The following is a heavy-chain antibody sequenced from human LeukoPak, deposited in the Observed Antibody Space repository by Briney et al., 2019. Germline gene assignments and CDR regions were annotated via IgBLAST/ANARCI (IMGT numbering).Heavy chain of an antibody. CDR3: ARGRDSSSSSVAGIKCYYMDV. D-gene: IGHD6-6*01. CDR2: IIPIFGTA. CDR1: GGTFSSYA. V-gene: IGHV1-69*13. Sequence: SVKVSCKASGGTFSSYAISWVRQAPGQGLEWMGGIIPIFGTANYAQKFQGRVTITADESTSTAYMELSSLRSEDTAVYYCARGRDSSSSSVAGIKCYYMDVWGKGTTVTVSS. J-gene: IGHJ6*03.